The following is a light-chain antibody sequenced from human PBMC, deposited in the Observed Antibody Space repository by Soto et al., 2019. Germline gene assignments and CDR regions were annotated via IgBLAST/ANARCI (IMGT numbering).Light chain of an antibody. V-gene: IGKV3-15*01. CDR1: QSVSRN. Sequence: EIVMTQSPATLSVSPGERATLSCRASQSVSRNLAWYQQRPGQAPRLLIYGASTRATGIPARFSGSGSGTEFTLTISSLQSEDFAVYYCQHYREWPPRYTFGQGTKLEVK. CDR3: QHYREWPPRYT. CDR2: GAS. J-gene: IGKJ2*01.